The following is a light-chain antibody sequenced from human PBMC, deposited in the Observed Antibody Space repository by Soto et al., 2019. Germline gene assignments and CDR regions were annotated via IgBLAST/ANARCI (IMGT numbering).Light chain of an antibody. V-gene: IGLV2-8*01. CDR2: EVS. J-gene: IGLJ3*02. CDR3: SSYAGSNNWV. CDR1: SSAVGGYNY. Sequence: QSALTQPPSASGSPGQSVTISCTGTSSAVGGYNYVSWYQQHPGKAPKLMIYEVSKRPSGVPDRFSGSKSGNTASLTVSGLQAEDEADYYCSSYAGSNNWVFGGGPKLTVL.